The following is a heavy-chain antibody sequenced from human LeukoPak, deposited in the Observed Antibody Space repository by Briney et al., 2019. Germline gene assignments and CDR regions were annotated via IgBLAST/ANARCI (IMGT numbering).Heavy chain of an antibody. J-gene: IGHJ4*02. V-gene: IGHV1-2*02. CDR3: AREEQLALTLYY. D-gene: IGHD6-13*01. Sequence: ASVKVSCKASGYTFAGYYMHWVRQAPGQGLEWMGWINPNSGGTNYAQKFQGRVTMNRDTSIYTVYMELSRLRSDDTAMYYCAREEQLALTLYYWGQGTLVTVSS. CDR2: INPNSGGT. CDR1: GYTFAGYY.